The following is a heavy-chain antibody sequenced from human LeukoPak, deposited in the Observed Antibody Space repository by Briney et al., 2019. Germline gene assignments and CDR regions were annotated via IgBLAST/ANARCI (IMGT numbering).Heavy chain of an antibody. J-gene: IGHJ3*02. D-gene: IGHD5-24*01. Sequence: GGSLRLSCAASGFTFYSYALSWVRQAPGKGLEWVSAISGSGGSAYYADSVKGRFAISRDNSRNTLYLHMNSLRVDDTAVYYCAKKRDAFDIWGQGTVVTVSS. CDR3: AKKRDAFDI. CDR1: GFTFYSYA. V-gene: IGHV3-23*01. CDR2: ISGSGGSA.